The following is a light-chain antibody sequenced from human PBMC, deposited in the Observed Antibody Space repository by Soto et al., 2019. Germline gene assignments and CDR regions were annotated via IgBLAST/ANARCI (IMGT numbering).Light chain of an antibody. Sequence: DIQMTQSPSSLAAFVGDRVSITCRASQSISDYLNWYQQKVGKAPKLLIYVASSLQSGVPSRFSGSGSGTDFTLTISSLQPEDVATYYCQQTYTTPQTFGQGTKLEI. J-gene: IGKJ2*01. V-gene: IGKV1-39*01. CDR1: QSISDY. CDR3: QQTYTTPQT. CDR2: VAS.